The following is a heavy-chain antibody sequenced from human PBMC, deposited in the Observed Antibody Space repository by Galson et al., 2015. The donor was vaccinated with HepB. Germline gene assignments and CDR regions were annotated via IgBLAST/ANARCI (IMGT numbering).Heavy chain of an antibody. J-gene: IGHJ6*02. D-gene: IGHD3-10*01. CDR1: GDSVSSHSAA. V-gene: IGHV6-1*01. Sequence: CAISGDSVSSHSAAWNWIRQSPSRGLEWLGRTYYRSKWYNDYAVSVKSRITISPDTSKNQFSLQLNSVTPEDTAVFYCAREVAPMVRGVIRSLCGMAVWGQGTTVIVSS. CDR2: TYYRSKWYN. CDR3: AREVAPMVRGVIRSLCGMAV.